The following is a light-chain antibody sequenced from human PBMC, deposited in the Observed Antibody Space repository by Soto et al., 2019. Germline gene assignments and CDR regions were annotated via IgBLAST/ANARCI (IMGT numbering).Light chain of an antibody. CDR1: QSVLSSANHQNH. CDR2: WAS. V-gene: IGKV4-1*01. CDR3: QQYYTTPLT. J-gene: IGKJ4*01. Sequence: DIVMTQSPDSLAVPLGERATINCKSSQSVLSSANHQNHLAWYQQKPGQPPRLLIYWASTRESGVPDRFSGGGSGTDFTLTISSLQAEDVAVYYCQQYYTTPLTFGGGTKVEI.